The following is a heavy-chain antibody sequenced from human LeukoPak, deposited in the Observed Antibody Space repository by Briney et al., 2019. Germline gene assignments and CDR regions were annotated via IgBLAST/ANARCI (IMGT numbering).Heavy chain of an antibody. J-gene: IGHJ3*02. D-gene: IGHD3-22*01. CDR1: GYSISSGYY. CDR2: IYHSGST. CDR3: ARLIVVVITTHDAFDI. Sequence: SQTLSLTCAVSGYSISSGYYWGWIRQPPGKGLEWIGSIYHSGSTYYNPSLKSRVTISVDTSKNQFSLKLSSVTAADTAVYYCARLIVVVITTHDAFDIWGQGTMVTVSS. V-gene: IGHV4-38-2*01.